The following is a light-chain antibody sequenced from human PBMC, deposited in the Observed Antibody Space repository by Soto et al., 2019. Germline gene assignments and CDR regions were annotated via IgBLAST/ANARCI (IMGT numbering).Light chain of an antibody. CDR3: SSYTSSSTHVV. Sequence: SVLTQPASVSGSPGQSITISCTGTSSDFGGYNYVSWYQQHPGKAPKLMIYDVSNRPSGVSNRFSGSKSGNTASLTISGLQAEDEADYYCSSYTSSSTHVVFGGGTKVTVL. V-gene: IGLV2-14*01. J-gene: IGLJ2*01. CDR2: DVS. CDR1: SSDFGGYNY.